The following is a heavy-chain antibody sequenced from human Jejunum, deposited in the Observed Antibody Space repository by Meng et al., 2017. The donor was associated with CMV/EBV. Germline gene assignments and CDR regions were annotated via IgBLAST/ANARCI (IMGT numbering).Heavy chain of an antibody. CDR3: ASFDHIPRRNYFDY. V-gene: IGHV4-30-4*01. CDR2: IHHSGSA. CDR1: GGSMSSGNYY. Sequence: QRRLQEAGPGLVEPSQTLSLTCTVSGGSMSSGNYYWSWIRQPPGKGLEWIGYIHHSGSAYYNPSLKSRVSISVDTSKNQFSLNLNSMTAADTAVYYCASFDHIPRRNYFDYWGQGTLVTVSS. J-gene: IGHJ4*02. D-gene: IGHD2-21*01.